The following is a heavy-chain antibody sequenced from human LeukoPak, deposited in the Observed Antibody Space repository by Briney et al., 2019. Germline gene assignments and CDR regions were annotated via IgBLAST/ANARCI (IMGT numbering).Heavy chain of an antibody. Sequence: GGSLRLSCAASGFTFSSYSMNWVRQAPGKGLEWVSVIYSGGSTYYADSVKGRFTISRDNSKNTLYLQMNSLRAEDTAVYYCASPVSGYNRPYYYYYGMDVWGQGTTVTVSS. J-gene: IGHJ6*02. CDR2: IYSGGST. CDR3: ASPVSGYNRPYYYYYGMDV. V-gene: IGHV3-53*01. CDR1: GFTFSSYS. D-gene: IGHD5-24*01.